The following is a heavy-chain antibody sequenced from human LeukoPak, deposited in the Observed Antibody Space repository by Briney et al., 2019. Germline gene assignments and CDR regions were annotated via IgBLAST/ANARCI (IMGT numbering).Heavy chain of an antibody. J-gene: IGHJ4*02. CDR3: ARERGRFGVDY. CDR2: IYHSGNT. Sequence: SETLSLTCTVSGGSFTGTTSYWGWIRQPPGKGLEWIGTIYHSGNTYYNPSLKSRVTISVDTSKNQFSLKLSSVTAADTAVYYCARERGRFGVDYWGQGTLVTVSS. CDR1: GGSFTGTTSY. D-gene: IGHD3-10*01. V-gene: IGHV4-39*07.